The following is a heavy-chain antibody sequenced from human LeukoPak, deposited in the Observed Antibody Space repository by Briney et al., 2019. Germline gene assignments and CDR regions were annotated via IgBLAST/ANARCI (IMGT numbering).Heavy chain of an antibody. CDR2: ISVFNGNT. CDR3: ARDIEQEMAKEDFDYYYMDV. D-gene: IGHD5-24*01. V-gene: IGHV1-18*01. J-gene: IGHJ6*03. CDR1: GYTFTSYG. Sequence: ASVKVSCKASGYTFTSYGITWVRQAPGQGLEWMGWISVFNGNTNDAQKFQDRVIMTADTSTGTAYMELRSLRSDDTAVYYCARDIEQEMAKEDFDYYYMDVWGKGTTVTVSS.